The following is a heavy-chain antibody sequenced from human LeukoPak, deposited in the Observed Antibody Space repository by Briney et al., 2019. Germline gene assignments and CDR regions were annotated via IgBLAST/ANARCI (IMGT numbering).Heavy chain of an antibody. J-gene: IGHJ6*02. CDR3: ARDRRYDFWSGYYNYKYYYYGMDV. CDR1: GYTFTGYY. Sequence: ASVKVSCKASGYTFTGYYMHWVRQAPGQGLEWMGWISTYNGNTNYAHKFQGRVTLTTDTSTSTASMELRSLRSDDTAVYYCARDRRYDFWSGYYNYKYYYYGMDVWGQGTTVTVSS. CDR2: ISTYNGNT. D-gene: IGHD3-3*01. V-gene: IGHV1-18*04.